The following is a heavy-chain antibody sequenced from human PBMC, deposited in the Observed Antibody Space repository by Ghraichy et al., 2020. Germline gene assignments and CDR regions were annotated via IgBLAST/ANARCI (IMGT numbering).Heavy chain of an antibody. Sequence: ASVKVSCKASGYTFTSYGITWVRQAPGQGLEWMGWVSAYNGDTDYAQNFQDRVTMITDTSTSTAYMELRSLRSDDTAVYYCARGGWWFDPWGQGTLVTVSS. CDR2: VSAYNGDT. D-gene: IGHD3-22*01. J-gene: IGHJ5*02. CDR1: GYTFTSYG. CDR3: ARGGWWFDP. V-gene: IGHV1-18*01.